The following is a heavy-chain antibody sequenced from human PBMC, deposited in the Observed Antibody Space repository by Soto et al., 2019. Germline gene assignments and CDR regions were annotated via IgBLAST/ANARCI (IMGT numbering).Heavy chain of an antibody. J-gene: IGHJ4*02. Sequence: SLRLSCAASGFTFSSYAMSWVRQAPGKGLEWVSGISGSGGSTYYADSVKGRFTISRDNSKNTLYLQMNSLRADDTAVYYCAKARIVGATSDFDYWGQGSLVTVSS. V-gene: IGHV3-23*01. D-gene: IGHD1-26*01. CDR2: ISGSGGST. CDR3: AKARIVGATSDFDY. CDR1: GFTFSSYA.